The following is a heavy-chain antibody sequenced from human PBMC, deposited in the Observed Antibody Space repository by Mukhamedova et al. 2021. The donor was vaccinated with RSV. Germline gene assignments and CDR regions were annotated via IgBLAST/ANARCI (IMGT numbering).Heavy chain of an antibody. CDR1: SSYA. J-gene: IGHJ4*01. V-gene: IGHV3-30*04. CDR2: ISYDGSNK. CDR3: ARASNIYGSGSYSLFFDY. D-gene: IGHD3-10*01. Sequence: SSYAMHWVRQAPGKGLEWVAVISYDGSNKYYADSVKGRFTISRDNSKNTLYLQMNSLRAEDTAVYDCARASNIYGSGSYSLFFDY.